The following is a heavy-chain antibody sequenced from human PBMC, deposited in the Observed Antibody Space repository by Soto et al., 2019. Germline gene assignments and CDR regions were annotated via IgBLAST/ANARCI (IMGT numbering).Heavy chain of an antibody. D-gene: IGHD3-22*01. J-gene: IGHJ4*02. CDR3: ARGWGYDSTDYYYAY. Sequence: QVQLVQSGAEVRKPGSSVRVSCKASGGSFNRHTISWVRQAPGQGLEWMGGIIPIFGTANHAQKFQGRVTIIADAATSTVYMELSSLRSDDTAISYCARGWGYDSTDYYYAYWGQGTLVIVSS. CDR2: IIPIFGTA. CDR1: GGSFNRHT. V-gene: IGHV1-69*19.